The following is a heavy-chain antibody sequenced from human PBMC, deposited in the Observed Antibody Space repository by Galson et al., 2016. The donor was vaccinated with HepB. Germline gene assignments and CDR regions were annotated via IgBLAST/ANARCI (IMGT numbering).Heavy chain of an antibody. Sequence: LRLSCATSGFTFGSYEMHWVRQPPGKGLEWVAIISFDGSGEKYADSVKGRFTISRDNFQNTLFLQMSSLRVEGTAVYYCARDPPGSDYGLDVWGEGTTVTVSS. J-gene: IGHJ6*04. V-gene: IGHV3-33*01. CDR3: ARDPPGSDYGLDV. CDR1: GFTFGSYE. D-gene: IGHD6-25*01. CDR2: ISFDGSGE.